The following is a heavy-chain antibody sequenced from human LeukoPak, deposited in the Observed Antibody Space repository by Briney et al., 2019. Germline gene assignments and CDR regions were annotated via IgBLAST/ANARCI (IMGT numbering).Heavy chain of an antibody. CDR1: GASISSGGYY. D-gene: IGHD1-26*01. J-gene: IGHJ6*03. Sequence: PSETLSLTCTVSGASISSGGYYWSWIRQPAGKGLEWIGRIYTSGTTNYNPSLKSRVTISVDTSKNQFSLTMSSVTAADTAVYFCARGLEVRARVGYHYYMDVWGKGTTVTVSS. V-gene: IGHV4-61*02. CDR2: IYTSGTT. CDR3: ARGLEVRARVGYHYYMDV.